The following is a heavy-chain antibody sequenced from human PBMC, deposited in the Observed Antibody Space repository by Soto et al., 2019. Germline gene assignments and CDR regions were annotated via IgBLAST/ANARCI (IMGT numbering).Heavy chain of an antibody. CDR2: ISGSAAGT. D-gene: IGHD3-3*01. Sequence: EVQLVESGGGLVKPGGSLRLSCAASGFTFSSYAMSWVRQAPGKGLEWVSAISGSAAGTYYADSVKGRFTISRDNSKNTLYLQMNSLRAEDTAVYYCAKDLTIFGVVLVYYCGMDVWGQGTTVTVSS. V-gene: IGHV3-23*04. CDR1: GFTFSSYA. J-gene: IGHJ6*02. CDR3: AKDLTIFGVVLVYYCGMDV.